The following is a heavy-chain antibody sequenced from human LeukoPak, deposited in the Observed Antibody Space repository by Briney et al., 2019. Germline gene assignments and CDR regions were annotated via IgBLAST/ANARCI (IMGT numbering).Heavy chain of an antibody. CDR1: GGSFSGYY. D-gene: IGHD5-18*01. CDR3: ARGGYGYGQYFDY. Sequence: SGTLSLTCAVYGGSFSGYYWSWIRQPPGKGLEWIGEINHSGSTNYNPSLKSRVTISVDTSKNQFSLKLSSVTAADTAVYYCARGGYGYGQYFDYWGQGTLVTVSS. J-gene: IGHJ4*02. CDR2: INHSGST. V-gene: IGHV4-34*01.